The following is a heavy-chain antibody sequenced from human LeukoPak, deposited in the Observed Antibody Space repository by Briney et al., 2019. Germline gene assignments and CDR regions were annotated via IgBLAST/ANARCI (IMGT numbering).Heavy chain of an antibody. Sequence: PSETLSLTCAVYGGSFSGYYWSWIRQHPGKGLEWIGEIDHSGATNYNPSLKSRVTISLDTSKNQFSLTLSSITAADTAVYYCAKAPYLSSGSWGQGTMATVSS. V-gene: IGHV4-34*01. D-gene: IGHD3-22*01. CDR3: AKAPYLSSGS. CDR1: GGSFSGYY. J-gene: IGHJ3*01. CDR2: IDHSGAT.